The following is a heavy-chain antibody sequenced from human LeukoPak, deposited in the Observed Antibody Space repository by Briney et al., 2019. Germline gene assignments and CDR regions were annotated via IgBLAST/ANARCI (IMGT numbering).Heavy chain of an antibody. Sequence: SETLSLTCAVYGLSFSGYYWSWIRQPPGKGLEWIGEINHSGSTNYNPSLKSRVTISVDTSKNQFSLKLSSVTAADTAVYYCARGVIAAPHYYYGMDVWGQGTTVTVYS. CDR1: GLSFSGYY. V-gene: IGHV4-34*01. CDR3: ARGVIAAPHYYYGMDV. CDR2: INHSGST. D-gene: IGHD6-6*01. J-gene: IGHJ6*02.